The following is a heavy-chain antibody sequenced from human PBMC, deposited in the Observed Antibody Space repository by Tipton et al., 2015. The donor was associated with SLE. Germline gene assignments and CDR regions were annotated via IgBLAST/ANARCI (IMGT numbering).Heavy chain of an antibody. D-gene: IGHD3-16*01. CDR1: GGSISSYY. CDR2: INHSGST. CDR3: ARHPPRGIADH. J-gene: IGHJ5*02. Sequence: TLSLTCTVSGGSISSYYWSWIRQPPGKGLEWIGEINHSGSTNYNPSLKSRVTISVDTSKNQFSLKLSSVTAADTAVYYCARHPPRGIADHWGQGTLVTVSS. V-gene: IGHV4-34*01.